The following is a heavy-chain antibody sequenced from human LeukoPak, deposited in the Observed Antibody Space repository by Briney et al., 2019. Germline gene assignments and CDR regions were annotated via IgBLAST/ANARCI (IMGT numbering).Heavy chain of an antibody. D-gene: IGHD4-17*01. V-gene: IGHV3-30*03. CDR1: GFTFSSYG. J-gene: IGHJ4*02. CDR2: ISYDGSNK. Sequence: GGSLRLSCAASGFTFSSYGMHWVRQAPGKGLEWVAVISYDGSNKYYADSVKGRFTISRDNSKNSLYLQMNSLRAEDTAVYYCARVSPNTVTTLQYFDYWGQGTLVTVSS. CDR3: ARVSPNTVTTLQYFDY.